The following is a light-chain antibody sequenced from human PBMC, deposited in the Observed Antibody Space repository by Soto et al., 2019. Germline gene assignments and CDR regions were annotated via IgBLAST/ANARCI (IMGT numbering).Light chain of an antibody. CDR3: QQFSNLPRIP. CDR2: VAS. V-gene: IGKV3-11*01. J-gene: IGKJ5*01. CDR1: QSVSSY. Sequence: IVLTQSPATLSLSPGERATLACRASQSVSSYLAWSQQKPGQAPRLLIYVASNRATGIPARFSGSGSGTDFTHTISSLEPEDFAVYECQQFSNLPRIPFGQATRLQI.